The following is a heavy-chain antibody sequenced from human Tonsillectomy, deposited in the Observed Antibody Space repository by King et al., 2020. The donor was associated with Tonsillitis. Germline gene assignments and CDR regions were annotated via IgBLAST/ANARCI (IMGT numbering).Heavy chain of an antibody. V-gene: IGHV7-4-1*01. CDR1: GYIFTKYG. CDR3: ARDLRAASGKMDS. D-gene: IGHD6-13*01. J-gene: IGHJ4*02. CDR2: INTNSGKP. Sequence: VQLVQSGSELKKPGASVKVSCKASGYIFTKYGINWVRQAPGQGLEWMGWINTNSGKPTYAQDFTGRFVFSVDSSVSTAFLHFHSLRAEDTAVYYCARDLRAASGKMDSWGQGTLVTVSS.